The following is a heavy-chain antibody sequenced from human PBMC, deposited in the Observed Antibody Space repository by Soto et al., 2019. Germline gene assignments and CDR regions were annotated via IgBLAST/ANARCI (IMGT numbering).Heavy chain of an antibody. CDR1: GFGFSSYG. CDR2: ISFDGSTQ. J-gene: IGHJ4*02. V-gene: IGHV3-33*03. Sequence: PGGSLRLSCRASGFGFSSYGMLWVRQAPGKGPEWVAFISFDGSTQYYADSVRGRFTISRDNSENTLYLRMDSLRVEDTAVYYCAKDGSYYDFDYWGQGTLVTVSS. CDR3: AKDGSYYDFDY. D-gene: IGHD3-3*01.